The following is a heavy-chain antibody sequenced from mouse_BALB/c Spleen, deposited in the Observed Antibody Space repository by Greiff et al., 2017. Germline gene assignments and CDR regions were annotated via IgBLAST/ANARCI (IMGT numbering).Heavy chain of an antibody. CDR2: IWGDGST. Sequence: VQVVESGPGLVAPSQSLSITCTVSGFSLTGYGVNWVRQPPGKGLEWLGMIWGDGSTDYNSALKSRLSISKDNSKSQVFLKMNSPQTDDTARYYCARGYDYFDYWGQGTTLTVSS. V-gene: IGHV2-6-7*01. J-gene: IGHJ2*01. CDR1: GFSLTGYG. CDR3: ARGYDYFDY. D-gene: IGHD2-3*01.